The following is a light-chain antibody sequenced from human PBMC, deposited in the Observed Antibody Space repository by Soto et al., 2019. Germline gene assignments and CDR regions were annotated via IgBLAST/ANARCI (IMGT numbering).Light chain of an antibody. CDR1: QSVSSSY. Sequence: EIVLTQSPGTLSLSPGERATLSCRASQSVSSSYLAWYQQKPGQAPRLLIHGASTRATGIPDRFTGGGSGTDFTLTVTRLEPEDSAVYYCQQYESSPLTFGGGTKVDIK. J-gene: IGKJ4*01. V-gene: IGKV3-20*01. CDR3: QQYESSPLT. CDR2: GAS.